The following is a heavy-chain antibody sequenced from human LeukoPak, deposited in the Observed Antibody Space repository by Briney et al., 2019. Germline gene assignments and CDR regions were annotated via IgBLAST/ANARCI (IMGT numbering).Heavy chain of an antibody. V-gene: IGHV3-30-3*01. CDR3: AREARWPDAFDI. J-gene: IGHJ3*02. Sequence: GRSLRLSCAASGLTFSSYAMHWVRQAPGKGLEWVAVISYDGSNKYYADSVKGRFTISRDNSKNTLYLQMNSLRAEDTAVYYCAREARWPDAFDIWGQGTMVTVSS. D-gene: IGHD5-24*01. CDR1: GLTFSSYA. CDR2: ISYDGSNK.